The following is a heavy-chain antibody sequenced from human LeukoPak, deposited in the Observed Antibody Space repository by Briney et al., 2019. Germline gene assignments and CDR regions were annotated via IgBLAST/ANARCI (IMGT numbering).Heavy chain of an antibody. V-gene: IGHV3-53*01. J-gene: IGHJ2*01. D-gene: IGHD3-10*01. Sequence: GGSLRLSCAASGFTVSSNYMSWVRQAPGKGLEWVSVIYSGGSTYYADSVKGRFTISRDNSKNTLYLQMNSLRAEDTAVYYCARTTYYYGSGSHWYFDPWGRGTLVTVSS. CDR2: IYSGGST. CDR3: ARTTYYYGSGSHWYFDP. CDR1: GFTVSSNY.